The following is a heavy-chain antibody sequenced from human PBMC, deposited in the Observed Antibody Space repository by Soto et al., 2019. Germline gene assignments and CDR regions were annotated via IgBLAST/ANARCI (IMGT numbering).Heavy chain of an antibody. CDR3: ARDGPYYYASRMDV. J-gene: IGHJ6*02. D-gene: IGHD3-10*01. Sequence: EVQLVESGGGLVQPGGSLRLSCEASGIPVSSNYMTWVRQAPGKGLEWVSVLHSGGDTYYANSVKGRFTISRHDSTNTLYLQMNSLTPEDTAVYYWARDGPYYYASRMDVWGQGTTVTVSS. CDR2: LHSGGDT. CDR1: GIPVSSNY. V-gene: IGHV3-53*04.